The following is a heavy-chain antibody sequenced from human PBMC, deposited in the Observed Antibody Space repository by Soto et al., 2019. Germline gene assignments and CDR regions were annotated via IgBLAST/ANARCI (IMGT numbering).Heavy chain of an antibody. Sequence: XETLSLTCAVSGGSFTSNNWWTWFRQPPGQGLEWIGEIYRTGSTNYNPSLKSRVTISLDKSENQFSLKVTSLTAADTAVYYCASRDPGTSVDYWGQGTLVTVSS. D-gene: IGHD1-7*01. CDR1: GGSFTSNNW. V-gene: IGHV4-4*02. J-gene: IGHJ4*02. CDR3: ASRDPGTSVDY. CDR2: IYRTGST.